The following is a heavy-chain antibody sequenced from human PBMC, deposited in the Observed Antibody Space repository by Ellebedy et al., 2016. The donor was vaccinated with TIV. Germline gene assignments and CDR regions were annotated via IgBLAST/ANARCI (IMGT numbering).Heavy chain of an antibody. CDR3: AKVDGSGSYTLDYYYGMDV. V-gene: IGHV3-23*01. Sequence: GGSLRLXXAVSGFTFSDYAMSWVRQAPGKGLEWVSAISGSGGSTYYADSVKGRFTISRDNSKNTLYLQMNSLRAEDTAVYYCAKVDGSGSYTLDYYYGMDVWGQGTTVTVSS. J-gene: IGHJ6*02. D-gene: IGHD3-10*01. CDR2: ISGSGGST. CDR1: GFTFSDYA.